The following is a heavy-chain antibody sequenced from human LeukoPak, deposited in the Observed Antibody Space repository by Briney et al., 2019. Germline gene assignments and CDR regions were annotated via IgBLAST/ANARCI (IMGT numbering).Heavy chain of an antibody. CDR2: INHSGST. CDR3: ARRSIAVAGTEDY. D-gene: IGHD6-19*01. Sequence: SETLSLTCAVYGGSFSGYYWSWIRQPPGKGLEWIGEINHSGSTNYNPSLKSRVTISVDTSKNQFSLKLSSVTAADTAVYYCARRSIAVAGTEDYWGQGTLVTVSA. CDR1: GGSFSGYY. J-gene: IGHJ4*02. V-gene: IGHV4-34*01.